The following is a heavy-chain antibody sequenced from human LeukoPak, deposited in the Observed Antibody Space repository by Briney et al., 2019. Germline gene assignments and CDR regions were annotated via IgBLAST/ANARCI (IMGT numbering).Heavy chain of an antibody. CDR2: IYYSGST. D-gene: IGHD6-13*01. J-gene: IGHJ5*02. V-gene: IGHV4-31*03. Sequence: SETLSLTCTVSGGSISSGDYYWSWIRQHPGKGLEWIGYIYYSGSTYYNPSLKSRVTISVDTSKNQFSLKLSSVTAADTAVYYYARSIAAAGTGWFDPWGQGTLVTVSS. CDR3: ARSIAAAGTGWFDP. CDR1: GGSISSGDYY.